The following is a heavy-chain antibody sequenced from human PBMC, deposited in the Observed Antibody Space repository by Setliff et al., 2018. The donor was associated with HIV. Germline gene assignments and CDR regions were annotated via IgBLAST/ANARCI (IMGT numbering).Heavy chain of an antibody. CDR2: IRYDGSNK. V-gene: IGHV3-30*02. CDR1: GFTFISYG. D-gene: IGHD3-22*01. Sequence: GGSLRLSCAVSGFTFISYGMYWVRQAPGKGLEWVAFIRYDGSNKYYADSVKGRFTISRDNSKNTLYLQMNSLRAEDTAVYYCAKPPPQPTYYYDSSGHAFDIWGQGTMVTVSS. J-gene: IGHJ3*02. CDR3: AKPPPQPTYYYDSSGHAFDI.